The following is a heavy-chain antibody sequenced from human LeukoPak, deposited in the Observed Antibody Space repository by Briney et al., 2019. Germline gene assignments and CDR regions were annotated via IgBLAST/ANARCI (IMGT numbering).Heavy chain of an antibody. V-gene: IGHV3-30*02. CDR2: IRYGGSNK. CDR3: AKDDSSGYYVIDY. Sequence: GGSLRLSCAASGFTFSSYGMHWVRQAPGKGLEWVAFIRYGGSNKYYADSVKGRFTISRDNSKNRLYLQMNSLRAEDTAVYYCAKDDSSGYYVIDYWGQGTLVTVSS. CDR1: GFTFSSYG. D-gene: IGHD3-22*01. J-gene: IGHJ4*02.